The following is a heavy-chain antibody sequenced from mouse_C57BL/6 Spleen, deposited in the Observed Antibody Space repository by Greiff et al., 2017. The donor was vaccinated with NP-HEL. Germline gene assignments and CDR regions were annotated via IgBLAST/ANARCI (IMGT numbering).Heavy chain of an antibody. J-gene: IGHJ2*01. CDR1: GFNIKDDY. D-gene: IGHD3-1*01. CDR2: IDPENGDT. V-gene: IGHV14-4*01. Sequence: EVQVVESGAELVRPGASVKLSCTASGFNIKDDYMHWVKQRPEQGLEWIGWIDPENGDTEYASKFQGKATITADTSSNTAYLQLSSLTSEDTAVYYCTHSNYFDYWGQGTTLTVSS. CDR3: THSNYFDY.